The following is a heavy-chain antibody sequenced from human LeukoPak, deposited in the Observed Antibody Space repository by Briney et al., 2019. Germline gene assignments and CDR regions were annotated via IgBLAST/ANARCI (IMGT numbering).Heavy chain of an antibody. CDR2: IYYGGST. CDR1: GGSISSYY. V-gene: IGHV4-59*08. J-gene: IGHJ4*02. Sequence: PSETLSLTCTVSGGSISSYYWSWIRQPPGKGREWIGYIYYGGSTNYNPSLKSRVTISLDTSKNQFSLKLSSVTAADTAVYYCARSGSYAAAGDYWGQGTLVTVSS. D-gene: IGHD2-15*01. CDR3: ARSGSYAAAGDY.